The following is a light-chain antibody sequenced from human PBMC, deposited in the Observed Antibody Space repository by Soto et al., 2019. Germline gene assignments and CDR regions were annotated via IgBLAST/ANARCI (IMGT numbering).Light chain of an antibody. J-gene: IGKJ1*01. CDR2: GVS. V-gene: IGKV3-20*01. Sequence: EIVLTQSPGTLSLSPGERATLYCRSSQTVNANFLAWYQQKPGQAPRLLIYGVSNRAPGIPDRFSGSGSGTDITLTISRLEPEDFAVYYCHQSGDSPTFGQGTRVEI. CDR3: HQSGDSPT. CDR1: QTVNANF.